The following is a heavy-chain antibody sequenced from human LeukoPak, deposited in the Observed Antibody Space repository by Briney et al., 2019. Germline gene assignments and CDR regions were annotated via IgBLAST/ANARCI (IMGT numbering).Heavy chain of an antibody. Sequence: SETLSLTCTVSGGSISSYYWSWIRQPPGKGLEWIGYIYYSGSTNYNPSLKSRVTISVDTSKNQFSLKLSSVTAADTAVYYCARFDTAMATPGYFDYWGQGTLVTVSS. D-gene: IGHD5-18*01. J-gene: IGHJ4*02. CDR2: IYYSGST. CDR3: ARFDTAMATPGYFDY. CDR1: GGSISSYY. V-gene: IGHV4-59*08.